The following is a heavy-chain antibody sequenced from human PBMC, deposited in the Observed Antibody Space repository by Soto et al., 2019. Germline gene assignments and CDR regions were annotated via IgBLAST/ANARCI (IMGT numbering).Heavy chain of an antibody. CDR3: ARDLWGYCGTDCYPLDV. CDR1: GGSHSPYF. CDR2: ISYSGST. D-gene: IGHD2-21*02. V-gene: IGHV4-59*01. Sequence: SETLSLTCTVSGGSHSPYFGNWIRQPPGEGLEWIGDISYSGSTNYNPSLRSRVTLSVDTSKNQFSLKLNAVTAADTAVYYCARDLWGYCGTDCYPLDVWGQGTTVTVSS. J-gene: IGHJ6*02.